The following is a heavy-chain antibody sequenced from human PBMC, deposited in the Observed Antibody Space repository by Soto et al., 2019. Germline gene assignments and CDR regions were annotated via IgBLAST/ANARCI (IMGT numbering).Heavy chain of an antibody. Sequence: QVQLQQWGAGLLKPSETLSLTCAVYGGSFSGYYWSWVCQPPGKGLEWIGEINHTGSTNYNPSLKSRVTISVDTSKNQFSLKLSSVTAADTAVYYCARGVPGYWGQGTLVTVSS. CDR3: ARGVPGY. V-gene: IGHV4-34*01. CDR1: GGSFSGYY. CDR2: INHTGST. J-gene: IGHJ4*02.